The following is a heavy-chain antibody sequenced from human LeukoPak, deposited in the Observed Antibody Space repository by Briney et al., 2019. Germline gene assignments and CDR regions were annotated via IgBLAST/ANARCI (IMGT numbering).Heavy chain of an antibody. Sequence: GGSLRLSCAASGFTISSYHMSWVRQAPGKGLEWVSVLYTGGKTSYAGAVRGRFTVSRDNSKNTLSLEMNSLRAEDTAVYYCARDSTFDIWGQGTVVTVSS. D-gene: IGHD2-2*01. CDR3: ARDSTFDI. CDR2: LYTGGKT. V-gene: IGHV3-53*01. CDR1: GFTISSYH. J-gene: IGHJ3*02.